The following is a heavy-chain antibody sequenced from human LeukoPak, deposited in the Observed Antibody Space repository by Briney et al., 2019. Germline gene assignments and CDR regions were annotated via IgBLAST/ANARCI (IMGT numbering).Heavy chain of an antibody. CDR1: GGSIVASDW. J-gene: IGHJ3*02. CDR3: SRRNSLYDAFNI. Sequence: SETLSLTCTVSGGSIVASDWWTWVRQIPGKGPEWIGEVFHTGSRNYSPSLKGRVTVSIDKYKSQFYLQLSSVTAADTGVYFCSRRNSLYDAFNIWGQGTLIAVSS. CDR2: VFHTGSR. V-gene: IGHV4-4*02. D-gene: IGHD2-21*01.